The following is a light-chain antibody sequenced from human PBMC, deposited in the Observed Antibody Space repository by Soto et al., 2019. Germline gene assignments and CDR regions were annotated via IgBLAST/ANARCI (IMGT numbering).Light chain of an antibody. CDR2: DAS. CDR1: QSVSSN. CDR3: QQYNTWPRT. J-gene: IGKJ1*01. V-gene: IGKV3-15*01. Sequence: EVVMRQSPATLAVSPWERATLSCRPSQSVSSNLAWYQQKPGQPPRLLIYDASTRATGIPARFSGSGSGTEFTLTISSLQSEDFAVYYCQQYNTWPRTFGQGTKV.